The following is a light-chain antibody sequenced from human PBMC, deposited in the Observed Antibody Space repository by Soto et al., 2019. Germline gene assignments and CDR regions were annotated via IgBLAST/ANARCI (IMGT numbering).Light chain of an antibody. CDR2: TNS. CDR1: SSNIGSNT. V-gene: IGLV1-44*01. CDR3: AAWDDSLNGLYV. Sequence: QSVLTQPPSASGTPGQRVIISCSGSSSNIGSNTVNWYQQLPGAAPRLLIYTNSQRPSGVPDRFSASKSGTSASLAISGLQSEDEADYYCAAWDDSLNGLYVFGTGTKVTVL. J-gene: IGLJ1*01.